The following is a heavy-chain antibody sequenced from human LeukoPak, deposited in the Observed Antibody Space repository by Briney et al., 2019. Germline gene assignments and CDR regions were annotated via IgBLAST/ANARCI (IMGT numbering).Heavy chain of an antibody. CDR1: GFTFGDYA. D-gene: IGHD3-22*01. J-gene: IGHJ4*02. CDR2: IRSKAYGGTT. Sequence: GGSLRLPCTASGFTFGDYAMSWFRQAPGKGLEWVGFIRSKAYGGTTEYAASVKGRFTISRDDSKSFAYLQMNSLKTEDTAVYYCTRDLLPTYYYDTSVDYWGQGTLVTVSS. CDR3: TRDLLPTYYYDTSVDY. V-gene: IGHV3-49*03.